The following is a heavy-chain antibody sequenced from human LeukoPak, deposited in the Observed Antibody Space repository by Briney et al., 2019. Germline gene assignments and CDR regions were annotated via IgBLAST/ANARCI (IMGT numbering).Heavy chain of an antibody. Sequence: PGGSLRLSCVASGFSFDDYAMHWVRQAPGKGLEWVSGVSWDGNNIGYADSVKGRSTISRDNAKNSLYLQMNSLRAEDTALYYCGKSTVGRYNYYMDVWGKGTTVTVSS. J-gene: IGHJ6*03. V-gene: IGHV3-9*01. CDR2: VSWDGNNI. D-gene: IGHD3-10*01. CDR1: GFSFDDYA. CDR3: GKSTVGRYNYYMDV.